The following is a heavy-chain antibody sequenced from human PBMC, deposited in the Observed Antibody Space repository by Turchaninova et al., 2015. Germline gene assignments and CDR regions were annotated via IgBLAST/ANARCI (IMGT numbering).Heavy chain of an antibody. CDR2: IYWHDDK. CDR3: AHRRPNSGGWDAGVFDY. CDR1: GFSLSSGGVG. V-gene: IGHV2-5*01. J-gene: IGHJ4*02. Sequence: QITLKESGPTLIKTTQTLALTCTFSGFSLSSGGVGVGWIRQAPGKALEWLAVIYWHDDKRYSPSLMCRLTITKDTSKNRVVLTMTTMDPVDTATYYCAHRRPNSGGWDAGVFDYWGQGTLVTVSS. D-gene: IGHD2-15*01.